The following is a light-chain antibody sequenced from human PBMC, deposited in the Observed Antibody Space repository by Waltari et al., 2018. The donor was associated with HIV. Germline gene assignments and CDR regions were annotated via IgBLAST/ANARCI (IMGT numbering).Light chain of an antibody. V-gene: IGLV7-46*01. Sequence: QPVVTQEPSLTVSPGGTVILTCASSAGVVNRGQCPYWFQQRPGQAPKTLIFDSNNRYSWTPARFTGSFLGVKAALTLTGAQPEDDADYYCLLSYDGDVVFGGGTKLTVL. CDR2: DSN. CDR3: LLSYDGDVV. J-gene: IGLJ2*01. CDR1: AGVVNRGQC.